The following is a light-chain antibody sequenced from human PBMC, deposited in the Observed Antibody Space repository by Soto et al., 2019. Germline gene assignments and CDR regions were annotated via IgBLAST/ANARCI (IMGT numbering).Light chain of an antibody. CDR3: QQYNSWSLT. CDR1: QSVGSD. CDR2: DIF. Sequence: EKRMTQSPATLSVSPGERATLHCRASQSVGSDLAWYQQKPGQAPRLVIYDIFTRAREVPARISGSGSVTEFTLTFCSQQSEDFAVYYCQQYNSWSLTFGGGTKVDIK. V-gene: IGKV3-15*01. J-gene: IGKJ4*01.